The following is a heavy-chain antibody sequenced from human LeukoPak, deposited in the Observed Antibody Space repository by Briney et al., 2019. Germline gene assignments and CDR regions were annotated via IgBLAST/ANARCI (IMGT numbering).Heavy chain of an antibody. CDR1: GYTLTELS. D-gene: IGHD4-17*01. V-gene: IGHV1-24*01. CDR3: ATVHGDDRWFDP. Sequence: ASVKVSCKVSGYTLTELSMDWVRQAPGKGPEWMGGFDREDGETIYAQKVQGRVTMTEDTSTDTAYMELSSLRSEDTAVYYCATVHGDDRWFDPWGEGTLVAVSS. J-gene: IGHJ5*02. CDR2: FDREDGET.